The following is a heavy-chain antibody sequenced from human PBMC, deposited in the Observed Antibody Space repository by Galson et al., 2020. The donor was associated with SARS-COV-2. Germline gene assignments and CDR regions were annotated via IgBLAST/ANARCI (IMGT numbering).Heavy chain of an antibody. CDR3: ARDPGGVMYFDF. D-gene: IGHD3-3*01. CDR1: IDSISSGDYY. J-gene: IGHJ4*02. CDR2: IYYSGST. V-gene: IGHV4-30-4*01. Sequence: SETLSLTCTVSIDSISSGDYYWSWIRQPPGKGLEWIGYIYYSGSTYYNPSLKSRLTISVDTSKKQFSLRLSSVTAADTAVYYCARDPGGVMYFDFWGQGTLVTVSS.